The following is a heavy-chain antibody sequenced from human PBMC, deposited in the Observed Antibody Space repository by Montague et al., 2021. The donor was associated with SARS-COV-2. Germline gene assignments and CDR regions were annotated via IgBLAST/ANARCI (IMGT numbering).Heavy chain of an antibody. V-gene: IGHV4-39*02. J-gene: IGHJ6*02. CDR3: ARTSKLRESSSGNYYYHAMDV. D-gene: IGHD3-16*01. CDR1: GGSISSSTYY. Sequence: SETLSLTCNVSGGSISSSTYYWGWIRQPPGKGLEWIGNLYNGGTTYYSPSLKSRVTISVDTSKNPFSLNMASVTAADTAVYYCARTSKLRESSSGNYYYHAMDVWGQGTTVTVSS. CDR2: LYNGGTT.